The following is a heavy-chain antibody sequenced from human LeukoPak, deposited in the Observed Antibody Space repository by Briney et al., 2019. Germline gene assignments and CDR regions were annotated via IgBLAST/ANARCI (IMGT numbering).Heavy chain of an antibody. CDR1: GFIFSDYY. CDR2: ISGSGTTM. J-gene: IGHJ4*02. Sequence: GGSLRLSCAASGFIFSDYYMTWMRQIPGKGLEWVAYISGSGTTMDYAKSVKGRFTISRDNAKDSLYLQMNSLEAGDTAAYYCAKGHTYGMIWGQGTLVSVSS. V-gene: IGHV3-11*01. D-gene: IGHD2-8*01. CDR3: AKGHTYGMI.